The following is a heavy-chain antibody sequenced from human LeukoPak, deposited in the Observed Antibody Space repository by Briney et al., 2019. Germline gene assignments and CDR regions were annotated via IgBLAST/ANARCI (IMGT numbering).Heavy chain of an antibody. CDR3: ARDVGYCSGGSCSNFDY. CDR2: ISSSGSYI. J-gene: IGHJ4*02. CDR1: GFTFTSYS. V-gene: IGHV3-21*01. Sequence: GGSLRLSCAASGFTFTSYSMNWVRQAPGKGLEWVSSISSSGSYIYYADSVKGRFTISRDNAKNSLYLQMNSLRAEDTAVYYCARDVGYCSGGSCSNFDYWGQGTLVTVSS. D-gene: IGHD2-15*01.